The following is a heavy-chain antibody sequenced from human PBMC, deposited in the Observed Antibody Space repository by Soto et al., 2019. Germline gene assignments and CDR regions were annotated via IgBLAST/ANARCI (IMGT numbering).Heavy chain of an antibody. V-gene: IGHV3-30*03. CDR2: ISYDGSDK. D-gene: IGHD1-26*01. CDR3: ARISSGNYS. CDR1: GFTFSSYG. J-gene: IGHJ4*02. Sequence: QVQLVESGGGVVQPGRSLRLSCAASGFTFSSYGMHWVRQAPGKGLEWVAGISYDGSDKYYADSVKGRFTISRDNSKNTLYLQMNSLRAEDTALYYCARISSGNYSWGQGTLVTVSS.